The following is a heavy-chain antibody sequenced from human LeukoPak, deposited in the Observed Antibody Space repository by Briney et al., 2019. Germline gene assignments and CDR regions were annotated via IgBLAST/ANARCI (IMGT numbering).Heavy chain of an antibody. CDR3: TSHGSGYYFDY. Sequence: GGSLRLSCAASGFSFSTYTMNWARQAPGKGLEWVSSISGSGSYIYYADSVKGRFTISRDNANNSLYLQMDSLRAEDTATYYCTSHGSGYYFDYSGQGTLVTVSS. D-gene: IGHD6-13*01. J-gene: IGHJ4*02. CDR1: GFSFSTYT. V-gene: IGHV3-21*01. CDR2: ISGSGSYI.